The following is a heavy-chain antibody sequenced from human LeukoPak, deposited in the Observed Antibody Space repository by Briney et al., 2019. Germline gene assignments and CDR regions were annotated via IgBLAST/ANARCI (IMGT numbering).Heavy chain of an antibody. CDR3: ARVDTSSWSVFDY. D-gene: IGHD6-13*01. Sequence: PSETLSLTCTVSTGSLSSGGYYWSWIRQHPGKGLEWIGYIYYSGSTYYNPSLKSRATISVDTSKNQFSLKLSSVTAADTAVYYCARVDTSSWSVFDYWGQGTLVTVSS. CDR2: IYYSGST. CDR1: TGSLSSGGYY. J-gene: IGHJ4*02. V-gene: IGHV4-31*03.